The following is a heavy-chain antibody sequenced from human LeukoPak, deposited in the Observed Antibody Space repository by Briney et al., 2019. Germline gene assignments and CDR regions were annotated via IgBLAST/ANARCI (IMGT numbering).Heavy chain of an antibody. J-gene: IGHJ6*03. CDR1: GFTYSSYE. CDR2: ITISDSTT. D-gene: IGHD2-2*01. V-gene: IGHV3-48*03. Sequence: GGSLRLSCVASGFTYSSYEMNWVRQAPGKGLEWLSYITISDSTTHYADSVKGRFTISRDNAKNSLDLQMNSLGAEDTAVYYCARLRGTSAPYYYMDVWGKGPTVTVSS. CDR3: ARLRGTSAPYYYMDV.